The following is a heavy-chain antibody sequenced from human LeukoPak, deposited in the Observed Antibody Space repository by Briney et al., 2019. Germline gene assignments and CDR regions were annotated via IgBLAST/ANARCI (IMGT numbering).Heavy chain of an antibody. J-gene: IGHJ4*02. CDR3: ERGRAGALYFDY. D-gene: IGHD4-17*01. V-gene: IGHV4-34*01. Sequence: SGTLSLTCAVYGGTFSGYYWSWIRQPPGKGLEWMGDINHSGSTNYNPSLMSGGSISVDTSKNQYSLKLRSVTAADTAVYYCERGRAGALYFDYWGQGTLVTVSS. CDR1: GGTFSGYY. CDR2: INHSGST.